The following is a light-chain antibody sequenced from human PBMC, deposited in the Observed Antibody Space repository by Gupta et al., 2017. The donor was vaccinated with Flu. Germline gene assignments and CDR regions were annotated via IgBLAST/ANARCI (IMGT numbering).Light chain of an antibody. CDR1: QSVSSSS. CDR3: HDYGSSQT. J-gene: IGKJ1*01. V-gene: IGKV3-20*01. CDR2: GAS. Sequence: DILLTQSPCTLSSSPGERATISCRASQSVSSSSILDWYQQKPGLAPSILIYGASNRATGIPDRFSGSGSGTDFTLTIRRLEHEDFEVYYCHDYGSSQTFGQGTKVEIK.